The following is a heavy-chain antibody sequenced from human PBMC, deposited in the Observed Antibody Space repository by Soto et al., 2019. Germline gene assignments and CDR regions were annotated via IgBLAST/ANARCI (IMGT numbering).Heavy chain of an antibody. D-gene: IGHD1-26*01. Sequence: PGEPLKISCKGSGYSFDNYWIGWVRQMPVKGLEWMAIIYPGDSDRRYSPSFQGQVTISADQSISTAYLQWSSLKASDTANYYCVRYRSRDYYYGMDVWGQGITVTVSS. CDR1: GYSFDNYW. V-gene: IGHV5-51*01. CDR2: IYPGDSDR. CDR3: VRYRSRDYYYGMDV. J-gene: IGHJ6*02.